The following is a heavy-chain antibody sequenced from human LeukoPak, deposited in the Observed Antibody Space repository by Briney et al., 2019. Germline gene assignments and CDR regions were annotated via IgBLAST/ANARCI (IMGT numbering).Heavy chain of an antibody. D-gene: IGHD5-24*01. Sequence: SVKVSCKASGYTFTSYDINWVRQAPGQGLEWMGGISPIFGSANYAQKFQGRVTITADESTSTAYMDLSSLRSEDTAVYYCASRLMVEMATYFDYWGQGTLVTVSS. J-gene: IGHJ4*02. CDR2: ISPIFGSA. CDR1: GYTFTSYD. V-gene: IGHV1-69*13. CDR3: ASRLMVEMATYFDY.